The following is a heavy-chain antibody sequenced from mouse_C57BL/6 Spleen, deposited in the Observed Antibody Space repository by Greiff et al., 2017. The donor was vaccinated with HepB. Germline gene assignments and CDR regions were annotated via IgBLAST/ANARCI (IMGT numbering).Heavy chain of an antibody. J-gene: IGHJ4*01. V-gene: IGHV1-50*01. CDR1: GYTFTSYW. D-gene: IGHD4-1*01. Sequence: QVQLQQPGAELVKPGASVKLSCKASGYTFTSYWMQWVKQRPGQGLEWIGEIDPSDSYTNYNQKFKGKATLTVDTSSSTAYMQLSSLTSEDSAVYYCASRGGTGAMYYWGQVTSVTVSS. CDR2: IDPSDSYT. CDR3: ASRGGTGAMYY.